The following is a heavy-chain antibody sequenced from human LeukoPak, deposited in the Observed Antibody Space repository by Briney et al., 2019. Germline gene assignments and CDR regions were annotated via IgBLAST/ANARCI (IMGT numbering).Heavy chain of an antibody. CDR3: AKPAISSRGWYYDY. CDR1: GFTFSNYA. D-gene: IGHD6-19*01. CDR2: INDSGGST. V-gene: IGHV3-23*01. J-gene: IGHJ4*02. Sequence: GGSLRLSCAASGFTFSNYAMSWVRQAPGKGLEWVSAINDSGGSTYYADSVKGRFTISRHNSKNTLYLQMNSLRAEDTAVYYCAKPAISSRGWYYDYWGQGTLVTVSS.